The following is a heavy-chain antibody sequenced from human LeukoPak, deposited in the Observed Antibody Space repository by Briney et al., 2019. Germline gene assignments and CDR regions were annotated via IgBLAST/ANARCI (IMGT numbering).Heavy chain of an antibody. V-gene: IGHV4-34*01. J-gene: IGHJ6*04. D-gene: IGHD3-10*01. Sequence: PSETLSLTCAVYGGSFSGYYWSWIRQPPGEGLKWIGAINHSGSTNYNPSLKSRVTISVDTSKNQFSLKLSSVTAADTAVYYCAREKLWFGELLYEEMDVWGKGTTVTVSS. CDR3: AREKLWFGELLYEEMDV. CDR1: GGSFSGYY. CDR2: INHSGST.